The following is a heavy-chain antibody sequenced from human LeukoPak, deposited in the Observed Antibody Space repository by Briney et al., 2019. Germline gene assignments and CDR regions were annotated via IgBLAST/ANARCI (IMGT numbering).Heavy chain of an antibody. D-gene: IGHD4-17*01. CDR3: ARDGFDYGDYYYYMDV. CDR2: IYTSGST. Sequence: PSETLSLTCTVSGGSISSYYWSWIRQPAGKGLEWIGRIYTSGSTNYNPSLKSRVTMSVDTSKNQFSLKLSPVTAADTAVYYCARDGFDYGDYYYYMDVWGKGTTVTVSS. J-gene: IGHJ6*03. V-gene: IGHV4-4*07. CDR1: GGSISSYY.